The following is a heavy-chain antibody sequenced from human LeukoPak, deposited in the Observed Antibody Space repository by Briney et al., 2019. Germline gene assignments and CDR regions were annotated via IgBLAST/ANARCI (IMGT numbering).Heavy chain of an antibody. CDR3: ARAIAVTGGRGDY. Sequence: GGSLRLSCAASGFTFSTYTMNWVRQAPGKGLEWVSSISTGNTYIYYADSVKGRFTISRDNANNSLFLQMNNLTAADTAVYYCARAIAVTGGRGDYWGQGTLVTVSS. CDR1: GFTFSTYT. J-gene: IGHJ4*02. D-gene: IGHD6-19*01. CDR2: ISTGNTYI. V-gene: IGHV3-21*01.